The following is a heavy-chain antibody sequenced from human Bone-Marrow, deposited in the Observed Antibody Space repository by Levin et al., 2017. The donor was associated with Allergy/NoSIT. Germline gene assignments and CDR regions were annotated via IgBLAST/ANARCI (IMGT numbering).Heavy chain of an antibody. J-gene: IGHJ5*02. CDR3: ARVRVYSSSWYDGCSFNWFDP. V-gene: IGHV4-34*01. Sequence: SETLSLTCAVYGGSFSGYYWSWIRQPPGKGLEWIGEINHSGSTNYNPSLKSRVTISVDTSKNQFSLKLSSVTAADTAVYYCARVRVYSSSWYDGCSFNWFDPWGQGTLVTVSS. CDR1: GGSFSGYY. CDR2: INHSGST. D-gene: IGHD6-13*01.